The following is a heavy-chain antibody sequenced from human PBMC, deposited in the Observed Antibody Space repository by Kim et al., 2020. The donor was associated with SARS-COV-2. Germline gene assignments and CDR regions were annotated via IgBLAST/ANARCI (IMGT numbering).Heavy chain of an antibody. J-gene: IGHJ5*02. Sequence: SETLSLTCAVYGGSFSGYYWSWIRQPPGKGLEWIGEINHSGSTNYNPSLKSRVTISVDTSKNQFSLKLSSVTAADTAVYYCARGYVLRYFDWFDPWGQGT. CDR1: GGSFSGYY. CDR3: ARGYVLRYFDWFDP. CDR2: INHSGST. V-gene: IGHV4-34*01. D-gene: IGHD3-9*01.